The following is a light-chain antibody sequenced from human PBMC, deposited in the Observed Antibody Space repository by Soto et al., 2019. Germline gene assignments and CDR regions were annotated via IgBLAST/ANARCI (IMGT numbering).Light chain of an antibody. J-gene: IGKJ1*01. CDR3: QQYNSWWT. CDR2: DAS. CDR1: QSISSW. Sequence: DIQMTQSPSTLSASVGDRVTITCRASQSISSWLAWYQRKPGKAPKLLIYDASSLESGVPSRFSGSGSGTEFTLTISSLQPDDFATYYCQQYNSWWTFGQGTKVDFK. V-gene: IGKV1-5*01.